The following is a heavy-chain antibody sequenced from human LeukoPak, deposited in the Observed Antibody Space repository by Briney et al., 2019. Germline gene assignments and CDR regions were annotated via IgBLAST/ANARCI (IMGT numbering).Heavy chain of an antibody. V-gene: IGHV3-9*01. Sequence: GGSLRLSCAASGFTFEDYAMHWVRQAPGKGLEWVSGISWDSGSIGYADSVKGRCTISRDNAKNSLYLQMNSLRAEDTALYYCAKARVELVTIISFDYWGQGNLVTVSS. J-gene: IGHJ4*02. CDR1: GFTFEDYA. D-gene: IGHD5-24*01. CDR2: ISWDSGSI. CDR3: AKARVELVTIISFDY.